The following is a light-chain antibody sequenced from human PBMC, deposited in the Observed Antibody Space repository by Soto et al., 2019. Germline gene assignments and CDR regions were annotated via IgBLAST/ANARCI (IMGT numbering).Light chain of an antibody. CDR3: QQYGSSPLIS. CDR1: QSVSSTY. J-gene: IGKJ5*01. Sequence: EIVLTQSPGPLSLSPGERATLSCRASQSVSSTYLTWYQQKPGQAPRLLIFGASKRATGIPDRFSGSGSGRDFTLTISGLEPEDFAVYYCQQYGSSPLISFGQGTRLEIK. V-gene: IGKV3-20*01. CDR2: GAS.